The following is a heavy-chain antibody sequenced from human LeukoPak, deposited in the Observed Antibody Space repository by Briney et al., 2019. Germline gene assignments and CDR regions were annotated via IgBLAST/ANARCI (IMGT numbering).Heavy chain of an antibody. J-gene: IGHJ5*02. CDR2: ISAYNGNT. V-gene: IGHV1-18*01. Sequence: GASVKVSCKASGYTFTSYGISWVRQAPGQGLEWMGWISAYNGNTNYAQKLQGRVTMTTDTSTSTAYMELRSLRSDDTAVYYCARDTREQWLVRGVWFDPWGQGTLVTVSS. CDR3: ARDTREQWLVRGVWFDP. CDR1: GYTFTSYG. D-gene: IGHD6-19*01.